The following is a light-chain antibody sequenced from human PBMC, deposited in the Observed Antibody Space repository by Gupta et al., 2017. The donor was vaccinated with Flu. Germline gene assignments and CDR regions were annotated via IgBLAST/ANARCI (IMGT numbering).Light chain of an antibody. CDR2: VGH. V-gene: IGLV3-1*01. CDR1: KY. CDR3: QASDSSDKYV. Sequence: KYPCWYQHKADQSTVLLIYVGHKRPSGIPERFSGSNSRNTATLTTSGTQAMDEADYCCQASDSSDKYVFGGGTKVTVL. J-gene: IGLJ1*01.